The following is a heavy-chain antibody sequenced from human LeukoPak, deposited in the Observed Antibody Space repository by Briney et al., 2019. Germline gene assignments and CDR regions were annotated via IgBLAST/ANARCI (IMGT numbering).Heavy chain of an antibody. Sequence: GASLRLSCAASGFTFSSYAMSWVRQAPGKGLEWVSAISGSGGSTYYADSVKGRFTISRDNSKNTLYLQMNSLRAGDTAVYYCAPHYYDSSGYSYFDYWGQGTLVTVSS. CDR3: APHYYDSSGYSYFDY. D-gene: IGHD3-22*01. V-gene: IGHV3-23*01. CDR2: ISGSGGST. J-gene: IGHJ4*02. CDR1: GFTFSSYA.